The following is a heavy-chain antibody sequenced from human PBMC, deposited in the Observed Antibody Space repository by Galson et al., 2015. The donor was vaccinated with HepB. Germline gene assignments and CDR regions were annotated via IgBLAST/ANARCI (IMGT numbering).Heavy chain of an antibody. V-gene: IGHV3-21*01. D-gene: IGHD3-3*01. CDR1: GFTFSRYT. CDR3: ARGAIFGVVTNFYYYGMDV. CDR2: ISSSGGFI. Sequence: SLRLSCAASGFTFSRYTIYWFRQAPGKGLEWVSSISSSGGFIPYAGSLRGRFTISRDNAKDSMSLQMNSLRVEDTGVYYCARGAIFGVVTNFYYYGMDVWGQGTTVTVSS. J-gene: IGHJ6*02.